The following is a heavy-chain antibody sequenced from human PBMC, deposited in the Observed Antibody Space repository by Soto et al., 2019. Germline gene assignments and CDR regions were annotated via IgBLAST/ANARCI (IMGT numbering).Heavy chain of an antibody. CDR1: GGSISSGDYY. CDR3: ARERFGEIDY. D-gene: IGHD3-10*01. Sequence: SETLSLTCTVSGGSISSGDYYWSWIRQPPGKGLEWIGYIYHSGSTYYNPSLKSRVTISVDRSKNQFSLKLSSVTAADTAVYYCARERFGEIDYWGQGTLVTVSS. V-gene: IGHV4-30-2*01. J-gene: IGHJ4*02. CDR2: IYHSGST.